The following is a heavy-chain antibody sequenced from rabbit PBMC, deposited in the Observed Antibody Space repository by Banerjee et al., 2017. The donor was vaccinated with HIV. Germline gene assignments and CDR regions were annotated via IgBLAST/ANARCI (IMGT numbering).Heavy chain of an antibody. V-gene: IGHV1S45*01. CDR1: GFSFSSSYW. CDR3: ARDDADGSSLFYFNL. D-gene: IGHD8-1*01. J-gene: IGHJ4*01. Sequence: QEQLVESGGDLVKPEGSLTLTCTASGFSFSSSYWICWVRQAPGKGLEWIACVRAGSSSNTYYANWAKGRFTSSKTSSTTVTLQMTSLTDADTATYFCARDDADGSSLFYFNLWGPGTLVTVS. CDR2: VRAGSSSNT.